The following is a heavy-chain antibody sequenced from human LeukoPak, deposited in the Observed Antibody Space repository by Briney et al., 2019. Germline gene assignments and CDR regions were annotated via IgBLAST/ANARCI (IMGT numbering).Heavy chain of an antibody. D-gene: IGHD3-16*02. V-gene: IGHV4-59*08. CDR3: ARHDPVKAAQY. CDR1: GGSISSYY. Sequence: PSEALSLTCTVSGGSISSYYWSWIRQPPGKGLEWIGYIYYSGSTNYNPSLKSRVTISVDTSKNQFSLKLSSVTAADTAVYYCARHDPVKAAQYWGQGTLVTVSS. J-gene: IGHJ4*02. CDR2: IYYSGST.